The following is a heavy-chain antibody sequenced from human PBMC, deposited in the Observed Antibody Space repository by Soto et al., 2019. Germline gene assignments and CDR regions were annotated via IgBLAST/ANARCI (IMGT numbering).Heavy chain of an antibody. CDR1: GGSISSYY. J-gene: IGHJ5*02. CDR2: IYTSGST. V-gene: IGHV4-4*07. CDR3: ARGRVYCSGGSCYSDWFDP. Sequence: KTSETLSLTCTVSGGSISSYYWSWIRQPAGKGLEWIGRIYTSGSTNYNPSLKSRGTMSVDTSKNQFSLKLSSVTAADTAVYYCARGRVYCSGGSCYSDWFDPWGQGTLVTVSS. D-gene: IGHD2-15*01.